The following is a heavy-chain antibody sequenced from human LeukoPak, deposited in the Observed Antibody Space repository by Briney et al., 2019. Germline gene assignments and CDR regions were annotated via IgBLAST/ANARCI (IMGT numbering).Heavy chain of an antibody. CDR2: ISGSDGST. V-gene: IGHV3-23*01. CDR1: GFTFSSYA. J-gene: IGHJ4*02. D-gene: IGHD5-12*01. CDR3: ARGPSGYHNT. Sequence: GGSLRLSCAASGFTFSSYAMSWVRQAPGKGLEWVSAISGSDGSTYYANSVKGRFIISRDNSKNTLYLQMNSLRAEDTAVYYCARGPSGYHNTGGQGTLVTVSS.